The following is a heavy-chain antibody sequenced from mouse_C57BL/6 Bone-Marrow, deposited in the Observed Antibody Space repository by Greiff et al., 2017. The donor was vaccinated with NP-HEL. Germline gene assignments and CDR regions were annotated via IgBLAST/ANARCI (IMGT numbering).Heavy chain of an antibody. CDR2: ISSGGSYT. D-gene: IGHD2-5*01. CDR1: GFTFSSYG. Sequence: EVMLVESGGDLVKPGGSLKLSCAASGFTFSSYGMSWVRQTPDKRLEWVATISSGGSYTYYPDSVKGRFTISRDNAKNTLYLQMSSLKSEDTAMYYCARHYYSNDFDYWGQGTTLTVSS. V-gene: IGHV5-6*01. CDR3: ARHYYSNDFDY. J-gene: IGHJ2*01.